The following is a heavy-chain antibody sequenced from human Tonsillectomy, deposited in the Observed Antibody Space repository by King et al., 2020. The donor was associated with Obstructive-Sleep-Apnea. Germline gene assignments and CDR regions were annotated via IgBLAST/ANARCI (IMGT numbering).Heavy chain of an antibody. CDR1: GFTFSSYW. CDR2: IKQDGSEK. CDR3: ARDRLTKSTDAFDI. V-gene: IGHV3-7*03. Sequence: VQLVESGGGLVQPGGSLRLSCAASGFTFSSYWMSWVRQAPGKGLEWLANIKQDGSEKYYVDSVKGRFTISRDNAKNSLYLQMNSLRAEDTAVYYCARDRLTKSTDAFDIWGQGTMVTVSS. J-gene: IGHJ3*02.